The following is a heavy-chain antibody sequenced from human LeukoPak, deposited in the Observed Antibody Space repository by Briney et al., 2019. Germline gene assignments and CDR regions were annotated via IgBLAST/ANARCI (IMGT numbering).Heavy chain of an antibody. D-gene: IGHD6-19*01. V-gene: IGHV3-74*01. CDR2: MNSDGTTT. J-gene: IGHJ4*02. CDR1: GFSSSDYW. Sequence: GGSLRLSCAASGFSSSDYWMHWVRHAPGKGLVWVSRMNSDGTTTNYADSVKGRFTISRDNAKNTLYLQMNSLRAEDTAVYYCARSGGYSSGWTIFDYWGQGTLVTVSS. CDR3: ARSGGYSSGWTIFDY.